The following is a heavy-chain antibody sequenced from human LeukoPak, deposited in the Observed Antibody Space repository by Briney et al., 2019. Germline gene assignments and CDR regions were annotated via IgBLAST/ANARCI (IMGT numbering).Heavy chain of an antibody. J-gene: IGHJ5*02. CDR1: GYTFTGYY. CDR3: AREIAAAGTTFGFDP. D-gene: IGHD6-13*01. V-gene: IGHV1-2*02. CDR2: INPNSGGT. Sequence: ASVKVSCKASGYTFTGYYMHWVRQAPGQGLEWMGWINPNSGGTNYAQKFQGRVTMTRDTSISTAYIELSRLRSDDTAVYYCAREIAAAGTTFGFDPWGQGTLVTVSS.